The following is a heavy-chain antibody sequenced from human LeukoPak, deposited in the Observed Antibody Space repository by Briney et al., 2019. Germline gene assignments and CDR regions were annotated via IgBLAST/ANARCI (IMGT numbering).Heavy chain of an antibody. V-gene: IGHV4-4*02. J-gene: IGHJ4*02. CDR1: GGSISSSNW. CDR3: AREEATARDFDY. Sequence: SETLSLTCAVSGGSISSSNWWSWVRQPPGKGLEWIGEIYHSGRTNYNPSHKSRVTISVDKSKNQFSLKLSSVTAADTAVYYCAREEATARDFDYWGQGTLVTVSS. D-gene: IGHD5-12*01. CDR2: IYHSGRT.